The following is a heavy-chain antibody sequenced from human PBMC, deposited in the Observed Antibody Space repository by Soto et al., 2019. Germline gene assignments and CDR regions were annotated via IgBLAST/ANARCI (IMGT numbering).Heavy chain of an antibody. CDR1: GYSISSGDY. CDR2: IYHSGST. D-gene: IGHD6-19*01. J-gene: IGHJ6*02. V-gene: IGHV4-38-2*02. Sequence: SETLSLTCAGSGYSISSGDYWGWIRQPPGKGLEWIGSIYHSGSTYYNPSLKSRVTISVDTSKNQFSLKLSSVTAADTAVYYCARDLSSGWYNDHYYHGMDVWGQGTTVT. CDR3: ARDLSSGWYNDHYYHGMDV.